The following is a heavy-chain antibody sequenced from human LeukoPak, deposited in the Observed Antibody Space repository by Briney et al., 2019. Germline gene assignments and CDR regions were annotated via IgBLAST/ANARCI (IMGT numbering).Heavy chain of an antibody. D-gene: IGHD3-3*01. CDR1: GDSIISGGYY. J-gene: IGHJ4*02. V-gene: IGHV4-34*01. CDR2: INHSGST. Sequence: SETLSLTCTVSGDSIISGGYYWSWIRQPPGKGLEWIGEINHSGSTNYNPSLKSRVTISVDTSKNQFSLKLSSVTAADTAVYYCARAQKWSGFPGFPFDYWGQGTLVTVSS. CDR3: ARAQKWSGFPGFPFDY.